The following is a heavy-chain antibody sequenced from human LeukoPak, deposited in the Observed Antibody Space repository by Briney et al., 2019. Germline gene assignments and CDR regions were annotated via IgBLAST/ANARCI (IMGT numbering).Heavy chain of an antibody. Sequence: ASVKVSCKASNYSFINYGIGWVRQAPGQGLEWMGWVSAYNGKTSYAEQFRGRVTMTADTSTATGYMELTGLTSGDTAVYYCRRFYSNFGDYWGQGTRVAVSS. V-gene: IGHV1-18*01. CDR3: RRFYSNFGDY. D-gene: IGHD4-11*01. J-gene: IGHJ4*02. CDR2: VSAYNGKT. CDR1: NYSFINYG.